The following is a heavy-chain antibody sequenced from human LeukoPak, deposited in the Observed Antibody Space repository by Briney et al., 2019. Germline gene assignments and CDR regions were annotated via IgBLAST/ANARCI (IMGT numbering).Heavy chain of an antibody. J-gene: IGHJ4*02. CDR1: GFTFSSYA. V-gene: IGHV3-30*04. CDR3: ARGGSGSYYNVRPVDY. Sequence: PGGSLRLSCAASGFTFSSYAMHWVRQAPGKGLEWVAVISYDGSNKYYADPVKGRFTISRDNSKNTLYLQMNSLRAEDTAVYYCARGGSGSYYNVRPVDYWGQGTLVTVSS. D-gene: IGHD3-10*01. CDR2: ISYDGSNK.